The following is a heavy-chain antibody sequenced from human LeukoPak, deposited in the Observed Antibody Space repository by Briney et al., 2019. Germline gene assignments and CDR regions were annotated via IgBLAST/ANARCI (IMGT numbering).Heavy chain of an antibody. Sequence: GESLKISCKGSGYGFTSYWISWVRQMPGKGLEWMGIIYPGDSDTRYSPSFQGQVTISADKSISTAYLQWSSLKASDTAMYYCASFGTTYYYDSSGYSPYFDYWGQGTLVTVSS. CDR2: IYPGDSDT. V-gene: IGHV5-51*01. CDR1: GYGFTSYW. CDR3: ASFGTTYYYDSSGYSPYFDY. J-gene: IGHJ4*02. D-gene: IGHD3-22*01.